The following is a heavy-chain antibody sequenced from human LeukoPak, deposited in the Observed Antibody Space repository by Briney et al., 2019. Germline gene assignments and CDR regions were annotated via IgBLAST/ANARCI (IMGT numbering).Heavy chain of an antibody. V-gene: IGHV3-23*01. CDR3: AKAPPYKKYFDY. D-gene: IGHD1-1*01. Sequence: GGSLRLSCAASGFTVSSNYAMSWVRQAPGKGLEWVSTISNSGDATYYADSVKGRFTISRDNSKNTLYLQMNSLRAEDTAVYYCAKAPPYKKYFDYWGQGTLVTVSS. J-gene: IGHJ4*02. CDR2: ISNSGDAT. CDR1: GFTVSSNYA.